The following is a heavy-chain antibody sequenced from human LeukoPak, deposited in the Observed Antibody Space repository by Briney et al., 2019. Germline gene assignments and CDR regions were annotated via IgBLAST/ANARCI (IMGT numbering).Heavy chain of an antibody. Sequence: SETLSLTCTVSGGSISSGGYSWSWIRQPPEKGLEWIGYIYYSGSTYYNPSLESRVTISVDTSKNQFSLKLGSVTAANTAVYYCARYYDSSDYYLADAFDTWGQGTTVTVSS. D-gene: IGHD3-22*01. V-gene: IGHV4-30-4*07. J-gene: IGHJ3*02. CDR2: IYYSGST. CDR3: ARYYDSSDYYLADAFDT. CDR1: GGSISSGGYS.